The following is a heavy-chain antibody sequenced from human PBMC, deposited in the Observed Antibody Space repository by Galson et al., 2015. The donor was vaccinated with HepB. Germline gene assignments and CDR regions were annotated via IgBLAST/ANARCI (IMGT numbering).Heavy chain of an antibody. J-gene: IGHJ6*02. CDR2: INSRSHYI. CDR3: ARSTMIREIVIRHGRDV. Sequence: SLRLSCAASGFTFSTYSMNWVRQAPGEGLEWVSSINSRSHYIYYADSVKGRFTIPRDNAKNTLYLLMNSLRAEDTAVYYCARSTMIREIVIRHGRDVWGRGTTVTVSS. V-gene: IGHV3-21*01. D-gene: IGHD3-10*01. CDR1: GFTFSTYS.